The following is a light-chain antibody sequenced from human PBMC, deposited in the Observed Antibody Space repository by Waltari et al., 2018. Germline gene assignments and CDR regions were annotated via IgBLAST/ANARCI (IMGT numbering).Light chain of an antibody. Sequence: QSALTQPASVSASPGQSITIPCPGTSADIGRYNLVAWYQHLPGNAPKLVIYEVTERPSELSNRFSGSKSGNTASLTISGLQAEDEADYYCSSFESSRTWVFGGGTKLTVL. J-gene: IGLJ3*02. CDR1: SADIGRYNL. CDR3: SSFESSRTWV. V-gene: IGLV2-23*02. CDR2: EVT.